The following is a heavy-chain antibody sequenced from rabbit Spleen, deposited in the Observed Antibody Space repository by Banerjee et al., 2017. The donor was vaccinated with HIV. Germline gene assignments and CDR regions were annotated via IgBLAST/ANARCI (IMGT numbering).Heavy chain of an antibody. CDR2: IDPIFGTT. CDR1: GFDFSTYY. D-gene: IGHD1-1*01. Sequence: QLKESGGGLVQPGGSLKLSCKASGFDFSTYYMSWVRQAPGKGLEWIGYIDPIFGTTYYASWVNGRFTISSHNAQNTLYLQLNSLTAADTATYFCARDPAYASVSTYNFPVLWGQGTLVTV. CDR3: ARDPAYASVSTYNFPVL. V-gene: IGHV1S7*01. J-gene: IGHJ3*01.